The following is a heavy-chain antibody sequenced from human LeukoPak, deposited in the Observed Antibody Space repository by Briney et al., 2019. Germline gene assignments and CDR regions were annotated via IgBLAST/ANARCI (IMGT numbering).Heavy chain of an antibody. Sequence: GGSLRLSCAASGFTFSGSAMHWVRQASGKGLEWVGRIRSKAHGYATEYAASVKGRFTISRDDSKNTLYMQMNSLKTEDTAVYYCTTDTPPGYNYDSSGYYRYWGQGTPVTVSS. J-gene: IGHJ4*02. V-gene: IGHV3-73*01. CDR3: TTDTPPGYNYDSSGYYRY. CDR2: IRSKAHGYAT. CDR1: GFTFSGSA. D-gene: IGHD3-22*01.